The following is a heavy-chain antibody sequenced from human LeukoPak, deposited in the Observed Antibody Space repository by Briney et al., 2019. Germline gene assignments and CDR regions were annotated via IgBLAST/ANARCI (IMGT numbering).Heavy chain of an antibody. D-gene: IGHD6-13*01. CDR3: ARESIAAAGPDY. CDR1: GYTFTGYY. CDR2: INPNSGGT. Sequence: GASVKVSCKSSGYTFTGYYMHWVRQAPGQGLEWMGWINPNSGGTNYAQKFQGRVTMTRDTSISTAYMELSRLRSDDTAVYYCARESIAAAGPDYWGQGTLVTVSS. V-gene: IGHV1-2*02. J-gene: IGHJ4*02.